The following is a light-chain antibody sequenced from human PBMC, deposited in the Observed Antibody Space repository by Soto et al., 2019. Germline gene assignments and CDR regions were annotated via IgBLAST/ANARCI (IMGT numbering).Light chain of an antibody. CDR1: QNIYSNY. CDR3: QQYDSSPRT. V-gene: IGKV3-20*01. J-gene: IGKJ1*01. CDR2: DAT. Sequence: EIVLTQSPGTLSLSPGESVTLSCRASQNIYSNYLAWYQQKPGQAPRLLISDATIRATAIPDRFSGSGFGTDFTLTIDRLEPEDCAVYYCQQYDSSPRTFGQGTKVDIK.